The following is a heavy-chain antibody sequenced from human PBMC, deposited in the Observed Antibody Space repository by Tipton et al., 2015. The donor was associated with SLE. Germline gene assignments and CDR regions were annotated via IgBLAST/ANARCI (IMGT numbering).Heavy chain of an antibody. CDR2: ISSSSSYI. CDR3: ARDQALGY. D-gene: IGHD7-27*01. CDR1: GFTFSTYE. J-gene: IGHJ4*02. Sequence: SLRLSCVASGFTFSTYEMNWVRQAPGKGLEWVSYISSSSSYIYYADSVKGRFTISRDNAKNSLYLQMNSLRAEDTAVYYCARDQALGYWGQGTLVTVSS. V-gene: IGHV3-21*05.